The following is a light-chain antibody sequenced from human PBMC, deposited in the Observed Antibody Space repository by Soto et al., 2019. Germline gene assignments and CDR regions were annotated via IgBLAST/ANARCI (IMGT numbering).Light chain of an antibody. CDR3: QQRSNWPPT. V-gene: IGKV3-15*01. CDR2: GAS. CDR1: QSVSSN. J-gene: IGKJ5*01. Sequence: EIVMTQSPATLSVSPGERATISCRASQSVSSNLAWYQQKPGQAPRLLIYGASTRATGIPARFSGSGSGTDFTLTISSLEPEDFAVYYCQQRSNWPPTFGQGTRVEIK.